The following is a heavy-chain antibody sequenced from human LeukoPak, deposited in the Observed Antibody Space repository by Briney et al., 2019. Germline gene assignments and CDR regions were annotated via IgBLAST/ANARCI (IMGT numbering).Heavy chain of an antibody. V-gene: IGHV1-2*02. D-gene: IGHD3-9*01. CDR2: INPNSGGT. J-gene: IGHJ4*02. CDR3: AKFYDILTSYFDY. CDR1: GYTFTGYY. Sequence: ASVTVSCKASGYTFTGYYMHWVRQAPGQGLEWMGWINPNSGGTNYAQKFQGRVTMTRDTSISTAYMELSGLRSDDTAVYYCAKFYDILTSYFDYWGQGTLVTVSS.